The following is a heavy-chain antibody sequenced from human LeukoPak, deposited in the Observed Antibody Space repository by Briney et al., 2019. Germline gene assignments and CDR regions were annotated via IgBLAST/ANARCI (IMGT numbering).Heavy chain of an antibody. CDR2: IYYSGST. CDR1: GGSISSSSYY. V-gene: IGHV4-39*07. Sequence: SETLSLTCTVSGGSISSSSYYWGWIRQPPGKGLEWIGSIYYSGSTYYNPSLKSRVTISVDTSKNQFSLKLSSVTAADTAVYYCARDRDPDYYDSSTNDALDIWGQGTMVTVSS. CDR3: ARDRDPDYYDSSTNDALDI. J-gene: IGHJ3*02. D-gene: IGHD3-22*01.